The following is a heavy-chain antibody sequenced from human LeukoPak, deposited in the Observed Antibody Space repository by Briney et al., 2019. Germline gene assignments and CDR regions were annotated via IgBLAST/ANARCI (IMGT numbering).Heavy chain of an antibody. Sequence: ASVKVSCKVSGYTLTELSMHWVRQAPGKGLEWMGGFDPEDGETICAQKFQGRVTMTEDTSTDTAYMELSSLRSEDTAVYYCATKSWNPQSDWFDPWGQGTLVTVSS. J-gene: IGHJ5*02. CDR3: ATKSWNPQSDWFDP. CDR2: FDPEDGET. D-gene: IGHD1-1*01. CDR1: GYTLTELS. V-gene: IGHV1-24*01.